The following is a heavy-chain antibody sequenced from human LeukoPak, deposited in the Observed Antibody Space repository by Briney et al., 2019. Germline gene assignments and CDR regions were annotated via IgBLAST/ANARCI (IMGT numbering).Heavy chain of an antibody. CDR3: AREYQLPHDAFDI. D-gene: IGHD2-2*01. CDR2: IYHSGST. Sequence: PSETLSLTCTVSGYSISSGYYWGWIRQPPGKGLEWIGSIYHSGSTYYNPSLKSRVTISVDTSKNQFSLKLGSVTAADTAVYYCAREYQLPHDAFDIWGQGTMVTVSS. J-gene: IGHJ3*02. V-gene: IGHV4-38-2*02. CDR1: GYSISSGYY.